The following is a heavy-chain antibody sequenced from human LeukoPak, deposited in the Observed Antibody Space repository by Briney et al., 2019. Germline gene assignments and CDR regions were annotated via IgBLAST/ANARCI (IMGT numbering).Heavy chain of an antibody. J-gene: IGHJ4*02. CDR3: ARDGGAGYYDSSGSDY. CDR2: ISSSGSTI. D-gene: IGHD3-22*01. V-gene: IGHV3-11*01. CDR1: GLTFSDYY. Sequence: GGSVRLSCAASGLTFSDYYMSWIRQAPGKGLDWVSYISSSGSTIYYADSVKGRFTISRDNAKNSLYLQMNSLRAEDTAVYYCARDGGAGYYDSSGSDYWGQGTLVTVSS.